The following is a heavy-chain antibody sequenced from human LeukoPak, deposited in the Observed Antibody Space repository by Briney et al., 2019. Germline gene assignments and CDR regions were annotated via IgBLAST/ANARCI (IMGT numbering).Heavy chain of an antibody. Sequence: GGSLRLSCAASGLTFSRYNMNWVRQAPGGGLEWIAHINTKGGLIYYANSVKGRFTISRDNTYNSLDLHMHSLKVEGTAVYYCATENNVARYYFDYWGQGTLVTVSS. CDR2: INTKGGLI. CDR1: GLTFSRYN. J-gene: IGHJ4*02. V-gene: IGHV3-48*03. D-gene: IGHD2-21*01. CDR3: ATENNVARYYFDY.